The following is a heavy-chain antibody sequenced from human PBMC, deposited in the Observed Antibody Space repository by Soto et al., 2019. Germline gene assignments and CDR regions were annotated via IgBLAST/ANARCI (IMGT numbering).Heavy chain of an antibody. D-gene: IGHD2-15*01. J-gene: IGHJ4*02. CDR3: RPGHYSDY. V-gene: IGHV3-7*01. CDR1: GFTFSRLW. CDR2: IKEDGSEK. Sequence: GGSLRLSXVDSGFTFSRLWLSWVRQAPGKGLEWVAKIKEDGSEKYYVDSVKGRFTISRDNAKSSVYLQMNSLRVEDTAVYLCRPGHYSDYWGQGIPVTVS.